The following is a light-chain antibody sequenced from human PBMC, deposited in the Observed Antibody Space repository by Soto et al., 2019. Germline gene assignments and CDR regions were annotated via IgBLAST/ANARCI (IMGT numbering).Light chain of an antibody. CDR1: SSDVGSYNY. CDR2: ASS. J-gene: IGLJ1*01. V-gene: IGLV2-14*01. Sequence: QSALTQPASVSGSPGQSVTISCTGTSSDVGSYNYVSWYQHHPGKAPRLMIYASSNRPSGVSHRFSGSRSGNTASLTISGLQAEDEADYYCSSYTSGSTLEVFXTGTKGTVL. CDR3: SSYTSGSTLEV.